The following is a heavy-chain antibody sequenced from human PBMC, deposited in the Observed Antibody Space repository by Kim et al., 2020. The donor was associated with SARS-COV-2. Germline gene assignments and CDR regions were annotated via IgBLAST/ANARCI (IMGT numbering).Heavy chain of an antibody. CDR2: IYPGDSDT. D-gene: IGHD3-3*01. CDR3: ARHLNYDFWSGYPRYGMDV. J-gene: IGHJ6*02. CDR1: GYSFTSYW. V-gene: IGHV5-51*01. Sequence: GESLKISCKGSGYSFTSYWIGWVRQMPGKGLEWMGIIYPGDSDTRYSPSFQGQVTISADKSISTAYLQWSSLKASDTAMYYCARHLNYDFWSGYPRYGMDVWGQGTTVTVSS.